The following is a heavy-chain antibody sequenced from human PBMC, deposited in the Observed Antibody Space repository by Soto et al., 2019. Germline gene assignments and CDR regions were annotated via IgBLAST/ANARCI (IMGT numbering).Heavy chain of an antibody. CDR3: ATVPPQLELLEQFYFDY. J-gene: IGHJ4*02. CDR2: ISYDGSNK. D-gene: IGHD1-7*01. Sequence: PGGSLRLSCAASGFTFNSYTIHWVRQAPGKGLEWVAVISYDGSNKYYADSVKGRFTISRDNSKNTVYLQMNSLRAEDTALYYCATVPPQLELLEQFYFDYWGQGTLVTVSS. CDR1: GFTFNSYT. V-gene: IGHV3-30-3*01.